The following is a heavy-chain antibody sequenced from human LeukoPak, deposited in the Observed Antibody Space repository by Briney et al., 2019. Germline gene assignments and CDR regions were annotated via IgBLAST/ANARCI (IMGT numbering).Heavy chain of an antibody. CDR1: GYIFTSYG. Sequence: ASVKVSCKASGYIFTSYGISWVRQAPGQGLEWMGWISAYNGNTNYAQKLQGRVTMTTDTSTSTAYMELRSLRSDDTAVYYCATTWWDYYYMDVWGKGTTVTVSS. J-gene: IGHJ6*03. D-gene: IGHD2-8*02. CDR2: ISAYNGNT. CDR3: ATTWWDYYYMDV. V-gene: IGHV1-18*01.